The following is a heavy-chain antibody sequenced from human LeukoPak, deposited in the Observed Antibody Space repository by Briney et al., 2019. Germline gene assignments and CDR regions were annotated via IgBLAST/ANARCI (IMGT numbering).Heavy chain of an antibody. CDR1: GFTFDDYA. D-gene: IGHD4-17*01. V-gene: IGHV3-49*04. CDR2: IRSKAYGGTT. Sequence: GGSLRLSCTASGFTFDDYAISWVRQAPGKGLEWLGFIRSKAYGGTTEYAASVKGRFTISRDDSKSIAYVQMNSLKSEDTAVYYCTRDYGDYVQPWAQGTLVTVS. J-gene: IGHJ5*02. CDR3: TRDYGDYVQP.